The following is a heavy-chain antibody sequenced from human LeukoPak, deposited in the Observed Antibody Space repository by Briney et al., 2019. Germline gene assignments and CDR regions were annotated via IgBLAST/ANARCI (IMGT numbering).Heavy chain of an antibody. D-gene: IGHD2-8*01. CDR3: ARGGVPAGFDY. CDR2: INRDGSQI. CDR1: GFTLSTSW. V-gene: IGHV3-7*01. J-gene: IGHJ4*02. Sequence: GGSLRLSCAASGFTLSTSWMTWVRQAPGKGLEWVTNINRDGSQIDYMDSVKGRFTMSRDSANNALPLQMNSLRAEDTAVYYCARGGVPAGFDYWGQGTLVSVSS.